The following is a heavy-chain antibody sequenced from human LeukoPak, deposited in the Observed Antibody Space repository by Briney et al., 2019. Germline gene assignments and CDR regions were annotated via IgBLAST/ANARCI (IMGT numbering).Heavy chain of an antibody. J-gene: IGHJ5*02. CDR2: IYYSGST. D-gene: IGHD5-12*01. CDR1: GGSISSYY. V-gene: IGHV4-59*12. CDR3: ARVEGGYGVDP. Sequence: SETLSLTCTVSGGSISSYYWSWIRQPPGKGLEWIGYIYYSGSTNYNPSLKSRVTISVDTSKNQFSLKLSSVTAADTAVYYCARVEGGYGVDPWGQGTLVTVSS.